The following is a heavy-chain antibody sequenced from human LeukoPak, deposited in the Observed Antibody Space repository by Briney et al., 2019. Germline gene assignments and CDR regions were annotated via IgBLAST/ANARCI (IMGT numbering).Heavy chain of an antibody. CDR1: EYXFIGYY. J-gene: IGHJ3*02. V-gene: IGHV1-2*02. CDR3: ARVRLDAFDI. Sequence: ASVKVSCKASEYXFIGYYIHWVRQAHGQGPEWMGWINPNGGATNYAQKFQGRVTMTRDTSISTAYMELSRLRSDDTAVYYCARVRLDAFDIWGQGTMVIVSS. CDR2: INPNGGAT.